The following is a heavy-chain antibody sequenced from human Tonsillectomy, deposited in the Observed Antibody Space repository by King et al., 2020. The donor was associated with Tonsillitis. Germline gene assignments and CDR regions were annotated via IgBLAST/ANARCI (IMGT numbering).Heavy chain of an antibody. CDR3: AGYRDCSSTSCYTGVDY. J-gene: IGHJ4*02. CDR2: IWYDASNK. V-gene: IGHV3-33*01. CDR1: VFTFSSYG. D-gene: IGHD2-2*02. Sequence: VQLVESGGGGVQPGRSLRLSCAASVFTFSSYGMYWVRQAPGKGLEGVAVIWYDASNKYYADSLKGRFTISRDNSKHTLYLQMKSLRAEDTAVYYCAGYRDCSSTSCYTGVDYWGQGTLVTVSS.